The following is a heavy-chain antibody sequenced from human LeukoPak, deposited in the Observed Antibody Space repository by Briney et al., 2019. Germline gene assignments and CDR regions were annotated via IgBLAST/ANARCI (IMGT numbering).Heavy chain of an antibody. V-gene: IGHV3-30*02. J-gene: IGHJ4*02. CDR3: AKVRNFYDSSGYPLPGY. Sequence: GGSLRLSCAASGFTFSSYGMHWVRQAPGKGLEWVAFIRYDGSNKYYADSVKGRFTISRDNSKNTLYLQMNSLRAEDTAVYYCAKVRNFYDSSGYPLPGYWGQGTLLTVSS. D-gene: IGHD3-22*01. CDR1: GFTFSSYG. CDR2: IRYDGSNK.